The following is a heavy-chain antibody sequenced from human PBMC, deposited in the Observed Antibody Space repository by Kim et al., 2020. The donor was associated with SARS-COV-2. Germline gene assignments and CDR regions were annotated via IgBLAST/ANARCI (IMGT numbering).Heavy chain of an antibody. D-gene: IGHD3-22*01. CDR3: ARDRYYDSSGYIDWYFDL. Sequence: TGRFTNSRDKSKNTLYLQMNILRAEDTAVYYCARDRYYDSSGYIDWYFDLWGRGTLVTVSS. J-gene: IGHJ2*01. V-gene: IGHV3-30*07.